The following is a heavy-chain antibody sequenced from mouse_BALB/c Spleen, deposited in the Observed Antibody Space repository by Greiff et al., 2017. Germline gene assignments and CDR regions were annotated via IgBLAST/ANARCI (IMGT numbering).Heavy chain of an antibody. Sequence: VQLKESGPELVKPGASVKISCKTSGYTFTEYTMHWVKQSHGKSLEWIGGINPNNGGTSYNQKFKGKATLTVDKSSSTAYMELRSLTSEDSAVYYCAREGIYYYGSSYVWFAYWGQGTLVTVSA. CDR3: AREGIYYYGSSYVWFAY. J-gene: IGHJ3*01. D-gene: IGHD1-1*01. V-gene: IGHV1-18*01. CDR2: INPNNGGT. CDR1: GYTFTEYT.